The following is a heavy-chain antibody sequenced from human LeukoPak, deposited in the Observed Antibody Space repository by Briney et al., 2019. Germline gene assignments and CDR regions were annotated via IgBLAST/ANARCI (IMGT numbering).Heavy chain of an antibody. Sequence: GGSLRLSCAASGFTFSSYSMNWVRQAPGKGLEWVSSISSSSSYIYYADSVKGRFTISRDNAKNSLYLQMNSLRAEDTAVYYCARQQLGYTSLWVDYWGQGTLVTVSS. J-gene: IGHJ4*02. CDR2: ISSSSSYI. CDR3: ARQQLGYTSLWVDY. CDR1: GFTFSSYS. D-gene: IGHD2-2*02. V-gene: IGHV3-21*01.